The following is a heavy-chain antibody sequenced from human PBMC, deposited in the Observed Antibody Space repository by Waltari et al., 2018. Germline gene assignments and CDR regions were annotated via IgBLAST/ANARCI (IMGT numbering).Heavy chain of an antibody. Sequence: QVQLQQWGAGLLKPSETLSLTCAVYGGSFSGYYWSWIRQPPGKGLEWIGEINHSGSTNYNPSLKSRVTISVDTSKNQFSLKLSSVTAADTAVYYCARGGLLWFGEYGPVGYWGQGTLVTVSS. V-gene: IGHV4-34*01. CDR2: INHSGST. J-gene: IGHJ4*02. D-gene: IGHD3-10*01. CDR1: GGSFSGYY. CDR3: ARGGLLWFGEYGPVGY.